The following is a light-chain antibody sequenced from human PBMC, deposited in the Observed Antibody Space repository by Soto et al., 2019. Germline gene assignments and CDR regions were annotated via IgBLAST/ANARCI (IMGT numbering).Light chain of an antibody. V-gene: IGKV1-5*01. CDR2: DAS. CDR3: QHYHDYPWT. CDR1: QSISAW. Sequence: EIQMTQSPSTLSASVRDRVTITCRASQSISAWLAWYQQKPGEAPTLLIYDASSLESGVPSRFSGGGSETEFTLTISSLQPDDVATYYCQHYHDYPWTFGQGTKVDIK. J-gene: IGKJ1*01.